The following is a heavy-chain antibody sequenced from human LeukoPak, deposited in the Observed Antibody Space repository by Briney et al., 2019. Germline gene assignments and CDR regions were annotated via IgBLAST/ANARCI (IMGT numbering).Heavy chain of an antibody. CDR1: GGSISSGGYY. Sequence: TLSLTCTVSGGSISSGGYYWSWIRQHPGKGLEWIGYIYYSGSTYYNPSLKSRVTISVDTSKNQFSLKLSSVTTADTAVYYCARDRGIAAAGSDYGMDVWGQGTTVTVSS. CDR2: IYYSGST. D-gene: IGHD6-13*01. CDR3: ARDRGIAAAGSDYGMDV. V-gene: IGHV4-31*03. J-gene: IGHJ6*02.